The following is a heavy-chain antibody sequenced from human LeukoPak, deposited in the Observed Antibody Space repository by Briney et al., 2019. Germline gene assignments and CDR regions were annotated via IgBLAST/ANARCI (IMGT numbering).Heavy chain of an antibody. CDR2: INHSGST. CDR1: GGSFSGYY. Sequence: SETLSLTCAVYGGSFSGYYWSWIRQPPGKGLEWIGEINHSGSTNYNPSLKSRVTISVVTSKNQFSLKLSSVTAADTAVYYCARGPTAAVDYWGQGTLVTVSS. CDR3: ARGPTAAVDY. D-gene: IGHD6-13*01. V-gene: IGHV4-34*01. J-gene: IGHJ4*02.